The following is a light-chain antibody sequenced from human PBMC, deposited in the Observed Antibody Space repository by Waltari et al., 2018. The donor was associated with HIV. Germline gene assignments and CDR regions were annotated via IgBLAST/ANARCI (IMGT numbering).Light chain of an antibody. J-gene: IGKJ4*01. Sequence: DLVMTQSPAFLNVSLGERATINCQSTQNLLYDYNNKNYLAWYQQRPGQPPKLLIYWASTRESGVPDRFSGSGSGTDFTLTISSLQAEDVAVYYCQQYYTTPLTFGGGTKVEIK. V-gene: IGKV4-1*01. CDR3: QQYYTTPLT. CDR2: WAS. CDR1: QNLLYDYNNKNY.